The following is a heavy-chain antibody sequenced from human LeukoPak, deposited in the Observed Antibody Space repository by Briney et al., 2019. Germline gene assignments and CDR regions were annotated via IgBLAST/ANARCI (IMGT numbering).Heavy chain of an antibody. Sequence: GGSLRLSCAASGFTFSSHWMHWVRQAPGKGMVCVSRINRDGSSARYVDSVKGRFTISRDNAKNTLYLQLDSLKDEDTAVYYCARDRGAVAVDAFDIWGQGTMVTVSS. CDR2: INRDGSSA. D-gene: IGHD6-19*01. CDR3: ARDRGAVAVDAFDI. CDR1: GFTFSSHW. J-gene: IGHJ3*02. V-gene: IGHV3-74*01.